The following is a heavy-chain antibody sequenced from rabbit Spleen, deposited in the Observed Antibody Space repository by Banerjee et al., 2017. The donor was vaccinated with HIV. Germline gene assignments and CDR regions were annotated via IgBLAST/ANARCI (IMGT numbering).Heavy chain of an antibody. D-gene: IGHD4-1*01. V-gene: IGHV1S45*01. J-gene: IGHJ4*01. CDR2: IYAGSSGTS. CDR3: ARDAAGREDFNL. Sequence: QEQLVESGGDLVKPEGSLTLTCTASGFSFSNKAVMCWVRQAPGKGLEWIAYIYAGSSGTSYYASWAKGRFTFSKTSSTTVTLQMTSLTAADTATYFCARDAAGREDFNLWGPGTLVTVS. CDR1: GFSFSNKAV.